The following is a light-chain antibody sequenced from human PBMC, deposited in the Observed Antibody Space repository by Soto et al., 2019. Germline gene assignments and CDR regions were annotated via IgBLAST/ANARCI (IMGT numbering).Light chain of an antibody. V-gene: IGLV2-14*01. J-gene: IGLJ1*01. CDR3: VSYTTSASDV. CDR1: SSDVGNYIF. CDR2: DIN. Sequence: QSVLTQPASVSGSPGQSITISCTGTSSDVGNYIFVSWYRQHPGKAPKLMIYDINNRPSGVSNRFFGSKSGNTASLTISGLQAEDEADYYCVSYTTSASDVFGTGTKLTVL.